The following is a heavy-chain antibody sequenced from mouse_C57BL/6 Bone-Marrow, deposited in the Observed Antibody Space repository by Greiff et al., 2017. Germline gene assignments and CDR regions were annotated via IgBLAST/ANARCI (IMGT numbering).Heavy chain of an antibody. D-gene: IGHD3-2*02. J-gene: IGHJ3*01. Sequence: QVQLQQSGPELVKPGASVKISCKASGYSFTSYYIHWVKQRPGQGLEWIGWIYPGSGNTKYNEKFKGKATLTADTSSSTAYMQLSSLTSEDSAVYYCARRSRLRLLLAWFAYWGQGTLVTVSA. CDR1: GYSFTSYY. CDR2: IYPGSGNT. CDR3: ARRSRLRLLLAWFAY. V-gene: IGHV1-66*01.